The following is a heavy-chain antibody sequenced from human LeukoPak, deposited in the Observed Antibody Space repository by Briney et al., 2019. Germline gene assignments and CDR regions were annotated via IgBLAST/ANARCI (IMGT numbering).Heavy chain of an antibody. CDR2: IRSKAYGGTT. CDR1: GFTFGDYA. CDR3: TRVYGDYNMKRIDY. J-gene: IGHJ4*02. V-gene: IGHV3-49*04. Sequence: GRSLRLSCTASGFTFGDYAMSWVRQAPGKGLEWVGFIRSKAYGGTTEYAASVKGRFTISRDDSKSIAYLQMNSLKTEDTAVYYCTRVYGDYNMKRIDYWGQGTLVTVSS. D-gene: IGHD4-17*01.